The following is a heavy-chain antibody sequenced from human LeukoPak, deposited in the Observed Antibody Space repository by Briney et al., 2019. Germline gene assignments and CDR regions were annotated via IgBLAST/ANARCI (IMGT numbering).Heavy chain of an antibody. Sequence: GGSLRLSCAASGFTFSSYEMNWVRQAPGKGPEWVANINQVGSSKYFVDSVKGRFIISRDNAKNSLYLQMNSLRDEDTAVYYCANLGPPGRDHYLESWGQGTLVTVSS. V-gene: IGHV3-7*01. J-gene: IGHJ4*02. CDR3: ANLGPPGRDHYLES. CDR2: INQVGSSK. D-gene: IGHD5-24*01. CDR1: GFTFSSYE.